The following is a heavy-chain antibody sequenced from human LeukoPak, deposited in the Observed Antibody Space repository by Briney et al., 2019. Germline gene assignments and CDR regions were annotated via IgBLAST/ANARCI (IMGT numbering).Heavy chain of an antibody. CDR1: GGPISSYY. CDR2: IYYTGAT. J-gene: IGHJ4*02. Sequence: SETLSLTCTVSGGPISSYYWSWIRLPPGKGLEWIGYIYYTGATYYNPSLKSRVTISLDTSKNQFSLKLSSVTAADAAVYYCARAGYSYGTGYYFDYWGQGALVTVSS. CDR3: ARAGYSYGTGYYFDY. D-gene: IGHD5-18*01. V-gene: IGHV4-59*01.